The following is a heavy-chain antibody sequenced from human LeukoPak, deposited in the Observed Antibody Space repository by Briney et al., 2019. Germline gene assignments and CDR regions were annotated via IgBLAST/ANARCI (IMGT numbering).Heavy chain of an antibody. CDR3: TREVDGMSAY. J-gene: IGHJ4*02. CDR1: GFNFGNYA. V-gene: IGHV3-49*04. D-gene: IGHD1-14*01. Sequence: GGSLRLSCTASGFNFGNYAMSWVRQAPGKGLEWLGFIRSKASGGAIEYDPSVDGRFTISRDDSKSIAYLQMTSLKTEDTATYFCTREVDGMSAYWGQGTLVTVSS. CDR2: IRSKASGGAI.